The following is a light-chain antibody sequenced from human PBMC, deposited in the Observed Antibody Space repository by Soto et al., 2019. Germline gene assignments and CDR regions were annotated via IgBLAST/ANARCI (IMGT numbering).Light chain of an antibody. Sequence: EIVLTQSPATLSLSPGERATLSCRASQSVSSYLAWYQQKPGQAPRLLISGASSRAPGIPDRFSGSGSGTDFTLTISSLEPEDSAVYYCQQRHMWPITFGQGTRLEIK. CDR1: QSVSSY. CDR2: GAS. CDR3: QQRHMWPIT. J-gene: IGKJ5*01. V-gene: IGKV3-11*01.